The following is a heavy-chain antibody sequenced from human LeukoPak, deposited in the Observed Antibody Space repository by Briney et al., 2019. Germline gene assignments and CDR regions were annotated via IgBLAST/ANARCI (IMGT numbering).Heavy chain of an antibody. CDR2: IIPIFGTA. D-gene: IGHD1-26*01. Sequence: SVKVSCKASGGTFSSYAISWVRQAPGQGLEWMGRIIPIFGTANYAQKFQGRVTITTDESTSTAYMELSSLRSEDTAVYYSAREQVGATYDAFDIWGQGTMVTVSS. V-gene: IGHV1-69*05. J-gene: IGHJ3*02. CDR1: GGTFSSYA. CDR3: AREQVGATYDAFDI.